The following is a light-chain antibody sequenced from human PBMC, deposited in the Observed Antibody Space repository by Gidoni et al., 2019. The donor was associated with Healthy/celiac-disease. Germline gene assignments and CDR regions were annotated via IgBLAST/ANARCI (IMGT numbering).Light chain of an antibody. Sequence: DIQMTQSPSSLSASVGDRVTITCRASQSISSYLNWYQQKPGKAPKLLIYAASSLQSGVPSRFSGSGSGTDFTLTISSLQPEDFATYYCQQSYSTPITFGGGTKVEXK. CDR1: QSISSY. CDR2: AAS. CDR3: QQSYSTPIT. J-gene: IGKJ4*01. V-gene: IGKV1-39*01.